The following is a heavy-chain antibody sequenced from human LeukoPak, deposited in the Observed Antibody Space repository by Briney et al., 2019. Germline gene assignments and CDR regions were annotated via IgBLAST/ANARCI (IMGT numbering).Heavy chain of an antibody. CDR2: INHSGST. Sequence: SETLSLTCAVYGGSFSGYYWSWIRQPPGKGLEWIGEINHSGSTNYNPPLKSRVSISVDTSKNQFSLKLSSVTAADTAVYYCARGLVAARLQHWGQGTLVTVSS. J-gene: IGHJ1*01. D-gene: IGHD6-6*01. CDR1: GGSFSGYY. V-gene: IGHV4-34*01. CDR3: ARGLVAARLQH.